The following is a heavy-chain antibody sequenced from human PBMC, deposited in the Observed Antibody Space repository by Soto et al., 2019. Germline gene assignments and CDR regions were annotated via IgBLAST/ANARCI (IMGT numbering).Heavy chain of an antibody. CDR2: IYYSGST. Sequence: SETLSLTCTVSGGSISSYYWSWIRQPPGKGLEWIGYIYYSGSTNYNPSLKSRVTISVDTSKNQFSLKLSSVTAADTAVYYCARDKGSYGMDVWGQGTTLTVSS. CDR3: ARDKGSYGMDV. V-gene: IGHV4-59*01. J-gene: IGHJ6*02. CDR1: GGSISSYY.